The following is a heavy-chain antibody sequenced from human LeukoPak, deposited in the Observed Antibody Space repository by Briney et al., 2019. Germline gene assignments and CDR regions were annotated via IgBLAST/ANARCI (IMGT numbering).Heavy chain of an antibody. V-gene: IGHV1-18*01. CDR1: GYTFTSYG. CDR2: ISAYNGNT. D-gene: IGHD2-2*01. J-gene: IGHJ4*02. CDR3: ARDRAIVVVPAALFDY. Sequence: ASVKVSCKASGYTFTSYGISWVRPAAGQGLEWMGWISAYNGNTNYAQKLQGRVTMTTDTSTSTAYMELRSLRSDNTAVYYCARDRAIVVVPAALFDYWGQGTLVTVSS.